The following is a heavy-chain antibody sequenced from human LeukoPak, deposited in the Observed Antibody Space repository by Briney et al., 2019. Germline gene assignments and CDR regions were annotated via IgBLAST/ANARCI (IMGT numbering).Heavy chain of an antibody. CDR1: GGSFSGYY. CDR3: ARLTHGALFDY. J-gene: IGHJ4*02. D-gene: IGHD1-26*01. CDR2: INHSGST. V-gene: IGHV4-34*01. Sequence: PSETLSLTCAVYGGSFSGYYWSWIRQPPGKGLEWIGEINHSGSTNYNPSLKSRVTISVDTSKNQFSLKLSSVTAADTAVYYCARLTHGALFDYWGQGTLVTVSS.